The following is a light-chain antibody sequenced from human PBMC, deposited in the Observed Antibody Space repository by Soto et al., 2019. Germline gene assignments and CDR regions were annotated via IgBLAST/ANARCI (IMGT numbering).Light chain of an antibody. J-gene: IGKJ4*01. Sequence: DVVMTQSPLSLPVTLGQPASISCRSSQSLVYSDGNTYLNWFQQRPGQSPRRLIYKVSNRDSGVPDRFSGSGSGTVFTLKISRVEAEDVAIYYCMHGSHWPPKLTFGGGTKVEIK. V-gene: IGKV2-30*01. CDR2: KVS. CDR1: QSLVYSDGNTY. CDR3: MHGSHWPPKLT.